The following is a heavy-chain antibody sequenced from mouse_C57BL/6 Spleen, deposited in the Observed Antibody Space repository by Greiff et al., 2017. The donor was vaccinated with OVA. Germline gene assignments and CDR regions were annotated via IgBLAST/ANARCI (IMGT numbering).Heavy chain of an antibody. CDR2: IYPSEGST. V-gene: IGHV1-78*01. CDR3: ARWGGNYY. J-gene: IGHJ2*01. Sequence: QVQLQQSDAELLKPGASVKISCKVSGYTFTDLTIHWMKQRPESGLVWIGYIYPSEGSTKYNEKFKGKATLTADKTSITAYMQLNSLTSEDSAVYFCARWGGNYYWGQGTTLTVSS. CDR1: GYTFTDLT.